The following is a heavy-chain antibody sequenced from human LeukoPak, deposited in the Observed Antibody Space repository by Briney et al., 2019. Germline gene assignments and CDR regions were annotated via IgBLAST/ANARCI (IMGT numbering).Heavy chain of an antibody. J-gene: IGHJ4*02. Sequence: GGSLRLSCTASGFSFGTYGMHWVRQAPGKGLEWVAFIRYDGNNKYYADSVKGRFTISRDNSKNTLFLQMNSLRAEDTAVYYCAKDGGGWLQLSFDYWGQGTLVTVSS. CDR3: AKDGGGWLQLSFDY. CDR2: IRYDGNNK. CDR1: GFSFGTYG. V-gene: IGHV3-30*02. D-gene: IGHD5-24*01.